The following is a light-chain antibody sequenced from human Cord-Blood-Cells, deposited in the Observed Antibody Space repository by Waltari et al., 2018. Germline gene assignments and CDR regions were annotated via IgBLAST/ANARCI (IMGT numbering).Light chain of an antibody. CDR2: LGS. V-gene: IGKV2-28*01. CDR3: MQALQTPYS. CDR1: QTLLHSNGYNY. J-gene: IGKJ2*03. Sequence: DIVMPQSPLSLPVTPREPASISCRPSQTLLHSNGYNYLDWYLQKPGQSPQLLICLGSNRASGGPDRFSGSGSGTDFTLKISRVEAEDVGVYYFMQALQTPYSFGQGTKLDIK.